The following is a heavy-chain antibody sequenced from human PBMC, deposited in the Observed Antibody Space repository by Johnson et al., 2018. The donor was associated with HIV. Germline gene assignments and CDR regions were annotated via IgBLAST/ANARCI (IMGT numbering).Heavy chain of an antibody. CDR3: ARELSHYVFDI. CDR1: GFTFSIYG. Sequence: VQLVESGGGVVQPGGSLRLSCAASGFTFSIYGMHWVRQAPGKGLEWVAVIWYDGSNKYYADSVKGRFTISRDNSKNTLYLQMNSLRAEDTASYYCARELSHYVFDIWGQWTMVTVSS. J-gene: IGHJ3*02. CDR2: IWYDGSNK. V-gene: IGHV3-33*01. D-gene: IGHD3-16*01.